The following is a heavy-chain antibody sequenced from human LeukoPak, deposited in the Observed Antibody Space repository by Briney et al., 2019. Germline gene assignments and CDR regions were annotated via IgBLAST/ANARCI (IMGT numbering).Heavy chain of an antibody. V-gene: IGHV4-59*01. CDR2: IYYSGST. CDR3: ARGRIVAAGQ. Sequence: SETLSLTCTVSGGSISSYYWSWIRQPPGKGLEWIGYIYYSGSTNYNPSLKSRVAISVDTSKNQFSLKLSSVTAADTAVYYCARGRIVAAGQWGQGTLVTVSS. J-gene: IGHJ4*02. CDR1: GGSISSYY. D-gene: IGHD6-13*01.